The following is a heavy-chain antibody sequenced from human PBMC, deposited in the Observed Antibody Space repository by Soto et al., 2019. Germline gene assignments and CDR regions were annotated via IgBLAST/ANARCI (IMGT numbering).Heavy chain of an antibody. Sequence: EVQLVESGGGSVQPGGSLRLSCAASGFSFRDYDMHWVRQPTGKGLEWVSGLGAADDPYYVASVKGRFSVSRDNAQNSLYLQSNILRVYDTAVYYCARAYLGRLPRRADYYSAMDGWGRGTTVTVSS. CDR3: ARAYLGRLPRRADYYSAMDG. CDR1: GFSFRDYD. D-gene: IGHD1-26*01. V-gene: IGHV3-13*05. CDR2: LGAADDP. J-gene: IGHJ6*02.